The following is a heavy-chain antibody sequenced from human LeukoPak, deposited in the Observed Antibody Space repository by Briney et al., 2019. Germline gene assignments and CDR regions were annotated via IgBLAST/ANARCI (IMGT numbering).Heavy chain of an antibody. CDR1: GYTFTSFG. J-gene: IGHJ4*02. D-gene: IGHD3-3*01. V-gene: IGHV1-18*01. CDR2: VSAYNGYT. CDR3: ARITIFGVVIDFDY. Sequence: GASVKVSCKASGYTFTSFGISWVRQAPGQGLEWMGWVSAYNGYTNYAQNLQGRVTMTTDTSTSTAYMELRSLRSDDTAVYYCARITIFGVVIDFDYWGQGTPVTVSS.